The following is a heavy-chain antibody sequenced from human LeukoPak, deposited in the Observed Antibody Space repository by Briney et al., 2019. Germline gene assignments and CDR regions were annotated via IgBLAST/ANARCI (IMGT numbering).Heavy chain of an antibody. CDR1: GGSISNFY. Sequence: PSETLSLTCTVSGGSISNFYWSWIRQPAGQALEWIGRIYTSGSTNYNPSPKSRVTMSVDTSKNQFSLKLSSVTAADTAVYYCARETTGAGTARPFDYWGQGTLVTVSS. V-gene: IGHV4-4*07. D-gene: IGHD6-13*01. J-gene: IGHJ4*02. CDR3: ARETTGAGTARPFDY. CDR2: IYTSGST.